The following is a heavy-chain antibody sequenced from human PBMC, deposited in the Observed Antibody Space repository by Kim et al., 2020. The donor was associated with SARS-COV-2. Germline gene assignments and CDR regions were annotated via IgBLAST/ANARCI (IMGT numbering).Heavy chain of an antibody. CDR3: ARENLIGVVVPAAMLYYYYGMDV. CDR1: GFTFSSYG. D-gene: IGHD2-2*01. CDR2: IWYDGSNK. V-gene: IGHV3-33*01. Sequence: GGSLRLSCAASGFTFSSYGMHWVRQAPGKGLEWVAVIWYDGSNKYYADSVKGRFTISRDNSKNTLYLQMNSLRAEDMAVYYCARENLIGVVVPAAMLYYYYGMDVWGQGTTVTVSS. J-gene: IGHJ6*02.